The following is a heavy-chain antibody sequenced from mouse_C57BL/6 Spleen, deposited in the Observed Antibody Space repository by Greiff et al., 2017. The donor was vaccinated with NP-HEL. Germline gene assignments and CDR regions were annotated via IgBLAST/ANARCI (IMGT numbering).Heavy chain of an antibody. J-gene: IGHJ3*01. Sequence: EVKLVESGGGLVKPGGSLKLSCAASGFTFSSYAMSWVRQTPEKRLEWVATISDGGSYTYYPDNVKGRFTISRDNAKNNLYLQMSHLKSEDTAMYYCARDYEAYWGQGTLVTVSA. CDR3: ARDYEAY. CDR1: GFTFSSYA. CDR2: ISDGGSYT. D-gene: IGHD1-1*01. V-gene: IGHV5-4*01.